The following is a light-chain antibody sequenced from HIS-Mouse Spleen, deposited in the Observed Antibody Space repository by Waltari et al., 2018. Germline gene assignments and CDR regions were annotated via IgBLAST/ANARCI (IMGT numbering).Light chain of an antibody. CDR3: CSYAGSSTFEV. CDR2: EGS. J-gene: IGLJ2*01. CDR1: SSDVGSYNL. V-gene: IGLV2-23*03. Sequence: QSALTQPASVSGSPGQSITISCTGTSSDVGSYNLVSWYQQHPGNAPKLMIYEGSKRTSGVSNRFSGSKSGNTASRTISGRQAEDEADYYCCSYAGSSTFEVFGGGTKLTVL.